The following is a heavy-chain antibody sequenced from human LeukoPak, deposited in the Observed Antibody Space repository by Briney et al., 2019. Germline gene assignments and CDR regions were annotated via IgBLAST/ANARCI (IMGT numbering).Heavy chain of an antibody. J-gene: IGHJ5*02. Sequence: SETLSLTCTVSGGSISNYYWTWIRQPPGKGLEWIGYIYYTGSTNYNPSLKSRVTISLDTSKNQFSLKLNSVTAADTAVYYCARHESCRGTPCSTGRWFDPWGQGTLVTVSS. V-gene: IGHV4-59*08. CDR2: IYYTGST. D-gene: IGHD1-26*01. CDR3: ARHESCRGTPCSTGRWFDP. CDR1: GGSISNYY.